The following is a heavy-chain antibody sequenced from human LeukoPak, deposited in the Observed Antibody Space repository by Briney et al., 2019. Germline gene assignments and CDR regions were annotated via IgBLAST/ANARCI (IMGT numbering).Heavy chain of an antibody. CDR1: GFTFSNFD. J-gene: IGHJ3*02. CDR2: IGTAGDT. V-gene: IGHV3-13*01. D-gene: IGHD6-13*01. CDR3: SRGGAPAGYAYDI. Sequence: GGSLRLSCATSGFTFSNFDLHWVRQVTGEGLERVSAIGTAGDTYYPDSVKGRFTISRDNAKNSFYLQMNNLRAGDTAVYYCSRGGAPAGYAYDIWGHGTVVTVSS.